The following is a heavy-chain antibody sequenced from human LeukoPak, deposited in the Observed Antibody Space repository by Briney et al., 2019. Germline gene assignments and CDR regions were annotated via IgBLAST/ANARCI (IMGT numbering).Heavy chain of an antibody. V-gene: IGHV4-34*01. CDR3: ARFRRGYDILTGYYKGFDY. Sequence: PSETLSLTCAVYGGSFSGYYWSWIRQPPGKGLEWIGEINHSGSTNYNPSLKSRVTISVDTSKNQFSLKLSSATAADTAVYYCARFRRGYDILTGYYKGFDYWGQGTLVTVSS. J-gene: IGHJ4*02. D-gene: IGHD3-9*01. CDR1: GGSFSGYY. CDR2: INHSGST.